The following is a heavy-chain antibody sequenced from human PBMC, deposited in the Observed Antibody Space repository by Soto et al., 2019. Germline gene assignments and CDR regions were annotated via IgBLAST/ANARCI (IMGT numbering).Heavy chain of an antibody. CDR1: GFNFAGYF. CDR3: ARGVGGSSQELDS. Sequence: ASVKVSCKASGFNFAGYFLHWVRQTPGQGLEWMGWINPNSGVTKDAQKFQGRVTMTWDTSIKTAYMELVSLRFDDMAIYYCARGVGGSSQELDSWGQGTRVTVSS. V-gene: IGHV1-2*02. CDR2: INPNSGVT. D-gene: IGHD3-16*01. J-gene: IGHJ4*02.